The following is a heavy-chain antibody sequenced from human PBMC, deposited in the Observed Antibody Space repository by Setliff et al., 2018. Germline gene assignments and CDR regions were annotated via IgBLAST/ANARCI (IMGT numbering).Heavy chain of an antibody. CDR3: ARLWRRIQQIDY. Sequence: SETLSLTCAVSGYSISSSNWWSWVRQPPGKGLEWIGEIYHSGSTYYNPSLKSRVTISVDTSKNQFSLKLSSVTAADTAVYYCARLWRRIQQIDYWGQGTLVTVSS. CDR2: IYHSGST. CDR1: GYSISSSNW. V-gene: IGHV4-4*02. D-gene: IGHD3-10*01. J-gene: IGHJ4*02.